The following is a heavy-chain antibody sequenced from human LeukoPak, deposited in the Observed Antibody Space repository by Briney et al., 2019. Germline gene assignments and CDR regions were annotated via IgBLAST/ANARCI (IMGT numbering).Heavy chain of an antibody. J-gene: IGHJ4*02. CDR1: GFTFSNYN. CDR2: IRSEAYGGTT. Sequence: GSLRLSCAASGFTFSNYNMNWVRQAPGKGLEWVGFIRSEAYGGTTQYAASVKGRFTISRDDSKSIAYLQMNSLKTEDTAVYYCTSQLQLLTFFDYWGQGTLVTVSS. V-gene: IGHV3-49*04. CDR3: TSQLQLLTFFDY. D-gene: IGHD6-13*01.